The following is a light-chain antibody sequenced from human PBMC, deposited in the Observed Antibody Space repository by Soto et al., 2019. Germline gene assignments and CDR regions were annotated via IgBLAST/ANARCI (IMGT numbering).Light chain of an antibody. CDR2: DAS. CDR1: QSVSSY. J-gene: IGKJ4*01. Sequence: EILLTQSPATLSWSPGERATLSCRASQSVSSYLAWYQKKPGQAPRLLIYDASNRATGIPARFSGSGSGTDFTLTISSLEPEDFAVYYCQQRSNWLTFGGGTKVDIK. V-gene: IGKV3-11*01. CDR3: QQRSNWLT.